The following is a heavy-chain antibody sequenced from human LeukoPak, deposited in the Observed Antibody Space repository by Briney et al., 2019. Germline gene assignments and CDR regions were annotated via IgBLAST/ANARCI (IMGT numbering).Heavy chain of an antibody. J-gene: IGHJ4*02. Sequence: ASVKVSCKASGYTFTSYDINWVRQAPGQGLEWMGWMNPNSGNTGYAQKFQGRVTMNRNTSISTAYMELSSLRSEDTAVYYCARLRVGFGELLPDYWGQGTLVTVSS. D-gene: IGHD3-10*01. CDR2: MNPNSGNT. V-gene: IGHV1-8*01. CDR1: GYTFTSYD. CDR3: ARLRVGFGELLPDY.